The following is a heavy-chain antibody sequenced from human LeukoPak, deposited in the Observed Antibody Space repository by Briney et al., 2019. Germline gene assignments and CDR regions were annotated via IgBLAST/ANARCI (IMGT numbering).Heavy chain of an antibody. V-gene: IGHV3-30*04. Sequence: GGSLRLSCAASGFTFSSYAMHWVRPAPGKGLEWAEVISYDGSNKYYADSVKGRFTISRDNSKNTLYLRMVSLRAEYTAVYYCARESSGWYVSDYWGQGTLVTVSS. J-gene: IGHJ4*02. CDR2: ISYDGSNK. CDR1: GFTFSSYA. CDR3: ARESSGWYVSDY. D-gene: IGHD6-19*01.